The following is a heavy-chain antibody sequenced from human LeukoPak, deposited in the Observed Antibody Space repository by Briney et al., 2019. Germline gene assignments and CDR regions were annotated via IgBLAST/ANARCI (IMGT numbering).Heavy chain of an antibody. D-gene: IGHD4-17*01. CDR3: ARGHTAVTRHFDF. J-gene: IGHJ4*02. V-gene: IGHV3-21*01. Sequence: GGSLRLSCAASGFIFSDYSMNWVRQAPGKGLEWVSIISSGSSAIFSADALKGRFTISRDDAKNLLYLDMNSLRAEDTAVYYCARGHTAVTRHFDFWGQGTLVTVSS. CDR1: GFIFSDYS. CDR2: ISSGSSAI.